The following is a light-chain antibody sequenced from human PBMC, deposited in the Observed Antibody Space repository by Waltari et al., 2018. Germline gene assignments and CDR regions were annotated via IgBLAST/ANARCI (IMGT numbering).Light chain of an antibody. CDR2: KDT. V-gene: IGLV3-25*03. CDR1: SLPTKY. CDR3: QSADTSGNYV. Sequence: SSELPQTPSVSLSPGQTATITSSGESLPTKYPYWYQQKPGQAPGVVIYKDTQRPSGIPARFSGSTSGTTVTLTISGVQAEDEADYYCQSADTSGNYVFGPGTKVTVV. J-gene: IGLJ1*01.